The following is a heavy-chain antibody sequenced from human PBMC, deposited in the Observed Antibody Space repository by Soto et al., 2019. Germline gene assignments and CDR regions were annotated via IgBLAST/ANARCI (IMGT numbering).Heavy chain of an antibody. Sequence: PGGSRRLSCGASGVTLSSYAMSWVRQAPGKGLEWVSAISGIGGSTYYADSVKGRFTISRDNSKNTLYLQMNSLRAEDTAGYYFSKDSGGDFDLLLPPPPFHYRGPGPLLTVSS. V-gene: IGHV3-23*01. CDR3: SKDSGGDFDLLLPPPPFHY. CDR1: GVTLSSYA. CDR2: ISGIGGST. J-gene: IGHJ4*02. D-gene: IGHD3-9*01.